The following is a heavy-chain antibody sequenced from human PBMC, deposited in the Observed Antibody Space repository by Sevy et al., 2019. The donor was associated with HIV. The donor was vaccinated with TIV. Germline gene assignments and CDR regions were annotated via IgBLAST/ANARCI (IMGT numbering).Heavy chain of an antibody. V-gene: IGHV1-18*01. CDR2: TSAYNGYT. CDR1: GYTFTRYG. D-gene: IGHD3-22*01. Sequence: ASVKVSCKASGYTFTRYGITWVRQAPGQGLEWMGWTSAYNGYTNYAQKVQGRVTMTTDISTSTAYMELRSLRSDDTAMYYCARDRNNYDSSGYPRGMDVWGQGTTVTVSS. CDR3: ARDRNNYDSSGYPRGMDV. J-gene: IGHJ6*02.